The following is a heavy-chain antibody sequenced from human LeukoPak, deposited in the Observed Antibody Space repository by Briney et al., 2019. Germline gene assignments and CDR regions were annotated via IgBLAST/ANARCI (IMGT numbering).Heavy chain of an antibody. CDR1: GFTLNTEA. Sequence: QPGGSLRLSCAASGFTLNTEAMTWVRQGPGKGLEWVSSISDSGGTTYYADSVKGRFTISRDNSKNSVYLQMNSLRVEDTALYYCAKGLGFLPQFDYWGQGTLVAVSS. CDR2: ISDSGGTT. J-gene: IGHJ4*02. V-gene: IGHV3-23*01. D-gene: IGHD6-19*01. CDR3: AKGLGFLPQFDY.